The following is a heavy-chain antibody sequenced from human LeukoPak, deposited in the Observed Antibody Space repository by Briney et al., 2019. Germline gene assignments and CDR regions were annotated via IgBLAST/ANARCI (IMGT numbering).Heavy chain of an antibody. V-gene: IGHV1-2*02. D-gene: IGHD2-2*01. CDR1: GYTFTGYY. CDR2: INPNSGGT. CDR3: ARDLRYCSSTSCYVYYYYYMDV. Sequence: ASVKVSCKASGYTFTGYYMHWVRQAPGQGLEWMGWINPNSGGTNYAQKFQGRVTVTRDTSISTAYMELSRLRSDDTAVYYCARDLRYCSSTSCYVYYYYYMDVWGKGTTVTVSS. J-gene: IGHJ6*03.